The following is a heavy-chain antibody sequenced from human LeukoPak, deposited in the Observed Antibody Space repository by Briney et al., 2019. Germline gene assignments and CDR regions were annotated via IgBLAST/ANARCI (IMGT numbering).Heavy chain of an antibody. CDR1: EYSFTSYW. J-gene: IGHJ4*02. Sequence: GESLKISCKGSEYSFTSYWIGWVRQMPGKGLEWTGIIYSGDSETRYSPSFQGQVTISADKSINTAYLQWGSLKASDTAMYYCARSAGSSSSWEFDYWGQGTLVTVSS. V-gene: IGHV5-51*01. CDR2: IYSGDSET. CDR3: ARSAGSSSSWEFDY. D-gene: IGHD6-13*01.